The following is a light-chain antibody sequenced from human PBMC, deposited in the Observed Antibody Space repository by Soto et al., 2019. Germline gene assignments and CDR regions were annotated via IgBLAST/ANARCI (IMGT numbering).Light chain of an antibody. J-gene: IGKJ1*01. CDR2: DVS. V-gene: IGKV1-5*01. CDR3: QQYNTDSPWT. CDR1: QSVRSY. Sequence: TQSPPTLSLSPGARATLSCRANQSVRSYLAWYQQKHEKAPRLLIYDVSGLQSGGPSRCSGSGSGTEFTLTVSNRHLDDVATYYCQQYNTDSPWTFGQGTKVDIK.